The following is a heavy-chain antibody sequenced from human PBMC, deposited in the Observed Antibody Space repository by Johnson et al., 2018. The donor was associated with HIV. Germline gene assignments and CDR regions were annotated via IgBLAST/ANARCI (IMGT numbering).Heavy chain of an antibody. CDR1: GFTFSNAW. CDR3: AKSTQASIVRESGPYGAFHI. V-gene: IGHV3-15*01. CDR2: IKRKSDGGTT. J-gene: IGHJ3*02. D-gene: IGHD3-10*01. Sequence: VQLVESGGGLVKPGGSLRLSCVVSGFTFSNAWMSWVRQAPGKGLEWVGRIKRKSDGGTTDYAAPVKGRFTISRDDSKNTLYLQMNSLKTEDTAVYYCAKSTQASIVRESGPYGAFHIWGQGTMVTVSS.